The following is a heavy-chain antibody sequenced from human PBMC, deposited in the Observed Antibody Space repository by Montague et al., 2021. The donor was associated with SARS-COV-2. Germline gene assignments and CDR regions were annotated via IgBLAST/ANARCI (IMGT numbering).Heavy chain of an antibody. Sequence: PALVKPTQTLTLTCTFSGFSLSTSGMCVSWIRQPPGKALEWLARIDWDDDKYYSTSLKTRLTISKDTSKNQVVLTMTNMDPVDTATYYYARILVAAAGSPVDTWGQGTLVTVSS. V-gene: IGHV2-70*11. J-gene: IGHJ5*02. CDR1: GFSLSTSGMC. CDR3: ARILVAAAGSPVDT. CDR2: IDWDDDK. D-gene: IGHD6-13*01.